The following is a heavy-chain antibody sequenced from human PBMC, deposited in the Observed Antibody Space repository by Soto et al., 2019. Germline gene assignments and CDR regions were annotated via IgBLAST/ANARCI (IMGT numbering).Heavy chain of an antibody. V-gene: IGHV1-8*01. CDR2: MNPNSGNT. J-gene: IGHJ6*02. D-gene: IGHD6-19*01. CDR3: ARGPGSSDWRFSYYYMDV. Sequence: QVQLVQSGAEVKKPGASVKVSCTFTSYDINWVRQATGQGLEWMAWMNPNSGNTRYAQKFQGRVTMTRNTSNFTAXMELSSLRSEDTAVYYCARGPGSSDWRFSYYYMDVWGQWTTVTVSS. CDR1: FTSYD.